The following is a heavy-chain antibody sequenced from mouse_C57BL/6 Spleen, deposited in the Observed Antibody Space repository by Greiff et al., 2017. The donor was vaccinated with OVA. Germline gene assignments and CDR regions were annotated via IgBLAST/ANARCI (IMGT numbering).Heavy chain of an antibody. V-gene: IGHV1-15*01. CDR2: IDPETGGT. CDR3: TDRGFAY. CDR1: GYTFTDYE. Sequence: VQLKESGAELVRPGASVTLSCKASGYTFTDYEMHWVKQTPVHGLEWIGAIDPETGGTAYNQKFKGKAILTADKSSSTAYMELRSLTSEDSAVYYCTDRGFAYWGQGTLVTVSA. J-gene: IGHJ3*01.